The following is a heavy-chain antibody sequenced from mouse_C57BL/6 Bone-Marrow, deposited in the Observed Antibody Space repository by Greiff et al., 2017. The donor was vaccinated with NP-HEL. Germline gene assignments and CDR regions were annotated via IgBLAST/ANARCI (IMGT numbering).Heavy chain of an antibody. J-gene: IGHJ1*03. V-gene: IGHV1-64*01. Sequence: QVQLKQSGAELVKPGASVKLSCKASGYTFTSYWMHWVKQRPGQGLEWIGMIHPNSGSTNYNEKFKSKATLTVDKSSSTAYMQLSSLTSEDSAVYYCARSSYYGSSSRYWYFDVWGTGTTVTVSS. D-gene: IGHD1-1*01. CDR2: IHPNSGST. CDR1: GYTFTSYW. CDR3: ARSSYYGSSSRYWYFDV.